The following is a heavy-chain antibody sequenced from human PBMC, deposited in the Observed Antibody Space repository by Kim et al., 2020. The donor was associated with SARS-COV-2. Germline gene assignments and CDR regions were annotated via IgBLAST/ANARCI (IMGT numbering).Heavy chain of an antibody. CDR3: AKAIAADY. CDR2: GST. D-gene: IGHD2-15*01. J-gene: IGHJ4*02. V-gene: IGHV3-23*01. Sequence: GSTYYADSVKGRFTIPRDNSMNTLYLQMNSLRAEDTAVYYCAKAIAADYWGQGTLVTVSS.